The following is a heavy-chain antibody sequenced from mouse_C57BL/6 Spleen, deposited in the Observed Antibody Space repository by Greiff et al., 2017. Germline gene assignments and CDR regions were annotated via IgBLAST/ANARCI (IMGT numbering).Heavy chain of an antibody. CDR1: GFTFSSYA. CDR3: ARSITTVVADYFDY. D-gene: IGHD1-1*01. J-gene: IGHJ2*01. CDR2: ISDGGSYT. V-gene: IGHV5-4*03. Sequence: DVKLVESGGGLVKPGGSLKLSCAASGFTFSSYAMSWVRQTPEKRLEWVATISDGGSYTYYPDNVKGRFTISRDNAKNNLYLQMSHLKSEDTAMYYCARSITTVVADYFDYWGQGTTLTVSS.